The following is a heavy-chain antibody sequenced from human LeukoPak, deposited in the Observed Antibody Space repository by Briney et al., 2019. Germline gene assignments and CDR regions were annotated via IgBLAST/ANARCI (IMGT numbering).Heavy chain of an antibody. CDR2: ISGSVGST. CDR1: GFSFSDYY. V-gene: IGHV3-23*01. D-gene: IGHD3-16*01. CDR3: AKGISVVWGSSYYFDY. Sequence: TGGSLRLSCAASGFSFSDYYMSWIRQAPGKGLEWVSAISGSVGSTYYADSVKGRFTISRDNSENTLYLQMNSLRVEDTAVYYCAKGISVVWGSSYYFDYWGQGTLVTVSS. J-gene: IGHJ4*02.